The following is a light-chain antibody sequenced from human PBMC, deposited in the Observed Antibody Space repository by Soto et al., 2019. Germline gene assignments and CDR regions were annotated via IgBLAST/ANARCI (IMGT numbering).Light chain of an antibody. J-gene: IGLJ2*01. CDR1: SSNIGAGYD. CDR3: QSFDSSLSNSV. Sequence: QSVLTQPPSVSGAPGQRVTISCTGSSSNIGAGYDVHWYQQVPGTAPKLLIYGNTNRPSGVPDRFSGSKSGTSASLAITGLQAEDEADYYCQSFDSSLSNSVFGGGTKVTVL. CDR2: GNT. V-gene: IGLV1-40*01.